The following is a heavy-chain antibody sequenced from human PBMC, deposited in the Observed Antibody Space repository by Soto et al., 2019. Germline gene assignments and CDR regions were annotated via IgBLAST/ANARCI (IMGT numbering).Heavy chain of an antibody. Sequence: SQTLSLTCAISGDSVSSNSAAWNWIRQSPSRGLEWLGRTYYRSKWYNDYAVSVKSRITINPDTSKNQFSLQLNSVTPEDTAVYYCAREIPTRHPCDYYYYYGMDVWGQGTTVTVSS. V-gene: IGHV6-1*01. CDR2: TYYRSKWYN. CDR3: AREIPTRHPCDYYYYYGMDV. CDR1: GDSVSSNSAA. J-gene: IGHJ6*02. D-gene: IGHD1-1*01.